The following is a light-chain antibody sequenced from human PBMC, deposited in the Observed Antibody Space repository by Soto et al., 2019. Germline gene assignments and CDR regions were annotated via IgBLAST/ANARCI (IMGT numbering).Light chain of an antibody. V-gene: IGKV1-39*01. CDR3: QQWFSSLHLS. CDR1: QSISTF. Sequence: DIQMTQSPSSLSASVGDRVTITCRASQSISTFLNWYQQKPGKAPKLLIYGASNLESGFPSTFSGSGSGTDVTLTISSFQPEDFATYYCQQWFSSLHLSFGGGTKVEIK. CDR2: GAS. J-gene: IGKJ4*01.